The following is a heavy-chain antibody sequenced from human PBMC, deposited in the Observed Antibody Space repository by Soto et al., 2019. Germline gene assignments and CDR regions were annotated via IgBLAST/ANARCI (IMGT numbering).Heavy chain of an antibody. J-gene: IGHJ4*02. CDR3: ARHPSGWLQKIAPFDY. CDR1: GGSISSSSYY. V-gene: IGHV4-39*01. CDR2: IYYSGST. Sequence: KTSETLSLTCTVSGGSISSSSYYWGWIRQPPGKGLEWIGSIYYSGSTYYNPSLKSRVTISVDTSKNQFSLKLSSVTAADTAVYYCARHPSGWLQKIAPFDYWGQGTLVTVSS. D-gene: IGHD5-12*01.